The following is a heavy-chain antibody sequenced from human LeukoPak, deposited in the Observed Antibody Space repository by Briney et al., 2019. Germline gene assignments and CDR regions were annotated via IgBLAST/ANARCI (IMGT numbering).Heavy chain of an antibody. CDR3: ARRGQRLASYWYFDL. V-gene: IGHV4-59*08. D-gene: IGHD6-25*01. CDR1: GXSLSSYY. CDR2: IHYSGST. Sequence: KPSETLSLTCTVSGXSLSSYYGGWVRQPPREGLEWGGYIHYSGSTNYNPSLKSRLTISVDTSKNQFSVKLSSVTAADTAVYYCARRGQRLASYWYFDLWGRGTLVAVSS. J-gene: IGHJ2*01.